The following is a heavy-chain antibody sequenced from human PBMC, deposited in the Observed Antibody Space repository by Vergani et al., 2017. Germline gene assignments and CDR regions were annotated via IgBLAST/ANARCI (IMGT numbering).Heavy chain of an antibody. Sequence: VQLVETGGGVVQPGGSLRLSCTASGFTFSDFWMTWVRQVPGKGLLWVSRIKSDGSITAYADSVKGRFTISRDNAQNTLYLQINSLRVEDTGVYYCARARCIETCYMSNWLDSWGQGTLVTVSS. J-gene: IGHJ5*01. CDR1: GFTFSDFW. CDR2: IKSDGSIT. CDR3: ARARCIETCYMSNWLDS. D-gene: IGHD3-9*01. V-gene: IGHV3-74*03.